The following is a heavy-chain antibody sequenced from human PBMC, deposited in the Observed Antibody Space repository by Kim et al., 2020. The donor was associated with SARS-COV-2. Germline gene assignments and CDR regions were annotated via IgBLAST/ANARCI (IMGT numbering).Heavy chain of an antibody. Sequence: SETLSLTCSVSVGSISSYYWSWIRQPPGKGLEWIGYIYYSGSTNYNPSLKSRVTISVDTSKNQFSLKLSSMTAADTAIYYCASSSFDWAIFDYWGQGTLV. D-gene: IGHD3-9*01. CDR1: VGSISSYY. CDR2: IYYSGST. J-gene: IGHJ4*02. V-gene: IGHV4-59*13. CDR3: ASSSFDWAIFDY.